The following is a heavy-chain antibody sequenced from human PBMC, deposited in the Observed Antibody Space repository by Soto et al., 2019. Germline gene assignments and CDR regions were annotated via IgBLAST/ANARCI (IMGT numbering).Heavy chain of an antibody. CDR1: GSSVSGGYYY. Sequence: SETLSLTCTFSGSSVSGGYYYLSWIRQPPGKGLEWIGYIYYSGSTNYNPSLKSRVTISVDTSKNQFSLKLSSVTAADTAVYYCARGVVVPAAPHLDYYYGMDVWGQGTTVTV. V-gene: IGHV4-61*01. J-gene: IGHJ6*02. CDR2: IYYSGST. CDR3: ARGVVVPAAPHLDYYYGMDV. D-gene: IGHD2-2*01.